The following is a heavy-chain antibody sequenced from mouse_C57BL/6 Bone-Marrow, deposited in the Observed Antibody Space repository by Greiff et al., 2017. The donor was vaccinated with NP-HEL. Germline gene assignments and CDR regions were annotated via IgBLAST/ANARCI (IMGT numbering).Heavy chain of an antibody. V-gene: IGHV1-80*01. J-gene: IGHJ1*03. CDR2: IYPGDGDT. CDR1: GYAFSSYW. Sequence: QVQLQQSGAELVKPGASVKISCKASGYAFSSYWMNWVKQGPGKGLEWIGQIYPGDGDTNYNGKFKGKATLTADKSSSTAYMQLSSLTSEDSAVYFCARYRYFDVWGTGTTVTVSS. CDR3: ARYRYFDV.